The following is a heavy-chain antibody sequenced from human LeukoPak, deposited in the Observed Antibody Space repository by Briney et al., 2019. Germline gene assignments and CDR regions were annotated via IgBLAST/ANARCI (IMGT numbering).Heavy chain of an antibody. V-gene: IGHV3-74*03. D-gene: IGHD2-21*01. CDR3: ARDAQYCGGGCYLFDY. Sequence: PGGSLRLSRAASGFTFSNYWMHWVRQSPGKGLVWVSRIDTDGSGTKYADSVKGRFTISRDNAKNTLYLQMNSLRVEDTAVYYCARDAQYCGGGCYLFDYWSQGTLVTVSS. CDR1: GFTFSNYW. J-gene: IGHJ4*02. CDR2: IDTDGSGT.